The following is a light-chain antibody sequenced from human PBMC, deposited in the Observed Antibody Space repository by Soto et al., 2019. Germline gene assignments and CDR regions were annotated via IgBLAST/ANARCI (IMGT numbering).Light chain of an antibody. CDR3: QQHSHWPPWT. CDR1: ENVRTF. Sequence: EVVLTQSPATLYLSPGERATLSCRASENVRTFVDWYQQKPGQAPRLLIYGASNRATGIPARFSGSGSGTDLTLTISNLEPEDFAVYYCQQHSHWPPWTFGQGTRVEIQ. CDR2: GAS. V-gene: IGKV3-11*01. J-gene: IGKJ1*01.